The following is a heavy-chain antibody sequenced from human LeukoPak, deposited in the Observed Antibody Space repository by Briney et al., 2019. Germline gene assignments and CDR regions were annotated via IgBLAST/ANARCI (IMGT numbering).Heavy chain of an antibody. V-gene: IGHV3-66*01. CDR1: GFTVSSNY. J-gene: IGHJ4*02. CDR2: IYSGGST. CDR3: ARGWRHMVRGFIPHYYFDY. Sequence: GGSLRLSCAASGFTVSSNYMSWVRQAPGKGLEWVSVIYSGGSTYYADSVKGRFTISRDNSKNTLYLQMNSLRAEDTAVYYCARGWRHMVRGFIPHYYFDYWGQGTLVTVSS. D-gene: IGHD3-10*01.